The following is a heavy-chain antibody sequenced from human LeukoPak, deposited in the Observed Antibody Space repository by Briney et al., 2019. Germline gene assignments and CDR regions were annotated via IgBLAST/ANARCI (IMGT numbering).Heavy chain of an antibody. CDR3: ARDVKSRRRQWFGELSVYYYYYMDV. CDR2: IYTTGST. V-gene: IGHV4-4*07. Sequence: PSETLSLTCTVSGGSISSDYWSWIRQPAGKGLEWIGRIYTTGSTNYSPSLKSRVTMSVDTSKNQFSLKLSSVTAADTAVYYCARDVKSRRRQWFGELSVYYYYYMDVWGKGTTITISS. D-gene: IGHD3-10*01. J-gene: IGHJ6*03. CDR1: GGSISSDY.